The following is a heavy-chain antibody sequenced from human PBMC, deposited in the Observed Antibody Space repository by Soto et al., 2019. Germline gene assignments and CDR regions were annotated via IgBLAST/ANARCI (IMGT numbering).Heavy chain of an antibody. V-gene: IGHV4-34*01. CDR3: ASGPSAVARWGS. J-gene: IGHJ5*02. D-gene: IGHD6-19*01. Sequence: TMSVTWAVSSEAIGTFYWRWIRESNGNGPKWVGEITHSGTTDYNPSLKSRLTISVDTSKKQFSLKLNSVTAADTVVYYCASGPSAVARWGSWGQG. CDR2: ITHSGTT. CDR1: SEAIGTFY.